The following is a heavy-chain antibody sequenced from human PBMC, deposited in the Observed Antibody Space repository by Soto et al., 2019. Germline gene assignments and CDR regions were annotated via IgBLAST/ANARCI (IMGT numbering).Heavy chain of an antibody. CDR2: ISAYNGNT. Sequence: QVQLVQSGAEVKKPGASVKVSCKASGYTFTSYGISWVRQAPGQGLEWMGWISAYNGNTNYAQKLQGRVTMTTDTSTSTDYMELRSLRSDDTAVYYCARDQLSSGYSSSLGSYYYYGMDVWGQGTTVTVSS. D-gene: IGHD6-13*01. CDR3: ARDQLSSGYSSSLGSYYYYGMDV. V-gene: IGHV1-18*01. J-gene: IGHJ6*02. CDR1: GYTFTSYG.